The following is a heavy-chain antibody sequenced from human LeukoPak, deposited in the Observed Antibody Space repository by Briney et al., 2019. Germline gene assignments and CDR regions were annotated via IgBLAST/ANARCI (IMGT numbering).Heavy chain of an antibody. Sequence: TGGSLRLSCAASGFTVSSNYMNWVRQAPGKGLEWVSVIYSGGSTYYADSVKGRFTISRDNSKNTLYLQMNSLRAEDTAVYYCAKQGVWIAAAGTKRAFDYWGQGTLVTVSS. V-gene: IGHV3-53*01. CDR1: GFTVSSNY. CDR2: IYSGGST. CDR3: AKQGVWIAAAGTKRAFDY. J-gene: IGHJ4*02. D-gene: IGHD6-13*01.